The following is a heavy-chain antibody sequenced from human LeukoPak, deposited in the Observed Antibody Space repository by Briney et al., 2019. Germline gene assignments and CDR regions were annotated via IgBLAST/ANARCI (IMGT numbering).Heavy chain of an antibody. J-gene: IGHJ4*02. V-gene: IGHV4-39*01. CDR1: GGSNISSSDY. CDR2: IYYTGST. D-gene: IGHD1-26*01. CDR3: TRRTGSRSN. Sequence: PSETLSLTCTVSGGSNISSSDYWGWIRQPPGKGLEWIAAIYYTGSTYYNPSLRSRVTISVDTSKNQFSLRLTSVTAADTAVYYCTRRTGSRSNWGQGTLVTVDS.